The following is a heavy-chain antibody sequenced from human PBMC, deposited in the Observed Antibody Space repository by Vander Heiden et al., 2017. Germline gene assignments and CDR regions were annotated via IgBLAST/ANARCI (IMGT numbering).Heavy chain of an antibody. V-gene: IGHV1-69*10. J-gene: IGHJ4*02. CDR1: GGTFSSYA. CDR2: IIPILGIA. Sequence: QVQLVQSGAEVKKPGSSVKVSCKASGGTFSSYAISWVRQAPGQGLEWIGGIIPILGIANDAQKFQGRGTITADKSTSTAYMELSSLRSEDTAVYCCASRGGGYYDILTGYQSFDYWGQGTLVTVSS. D-gene: IGHD3-9*01. CDR3: ASRGGGYYDILTGYQSFDY.